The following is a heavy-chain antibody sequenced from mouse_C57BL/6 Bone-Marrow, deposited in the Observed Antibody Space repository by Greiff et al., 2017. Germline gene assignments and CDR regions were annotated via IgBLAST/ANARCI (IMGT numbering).Heavy chain of an antibody. V-gene: IGHV1-54*01. J-gene: IGHJ3*01. CDR1: GYAFTNYL. Sequence: QVQLQQSGAELVRPGTSVKLSCKASGYAFTNYLIEWVKQRPGQGLEWIGVIYPGSGGTNYNEKFKGKATLTADKSSSTAYMQLSSLTSEDSAVYFCARAATVVAPFAYWGQGTLVTVSA. D-gene: IGHD1-1*01. CDR2: IYPGSGGT. CDR3: ARAATVVAPFAY.